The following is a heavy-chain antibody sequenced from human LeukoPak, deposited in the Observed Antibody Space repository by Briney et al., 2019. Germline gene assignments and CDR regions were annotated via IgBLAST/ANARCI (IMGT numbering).Heavy chain of an antibody. V-gene: IGHV4-59*08. Sequence: PSETLSLTCTVSGGSISGYHWSWIRQSPGKGLEWIGYIYYSGSTNYNPSLKSRVTVSLDTSKNQFSLKLSSVTAADTAVYYCARHRGSNLNRSFDFWGQGTLVTVSS. J-gene: IGHJ4*02. CDR1: GGSISGYH. CDR3: ARHRGSNLNRSFDF. D-gene: IGHD1-14*01. CDR2: IYYSGST.